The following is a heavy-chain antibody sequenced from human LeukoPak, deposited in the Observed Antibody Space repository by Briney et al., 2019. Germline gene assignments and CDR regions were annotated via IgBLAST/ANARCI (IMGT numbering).Heavy chain of an antibody. J-gene: IGHJ3*02. CDR2: IYWDDDK. V-gene: IGHV2-5*02. CDR3: AHRQAYDSGSSQDDAFDI. Sequence: SGPTLVKPTQTLTLTCTFSGFSLSTSGVGVGWIRQPPGKALEWLALIYWDDDKRYSPSLKSRLTITKVTSKNQVVLTMTNMDPVDTATYYCAHRQAYDSGSSQDDAFDIWGQGTMVTVSS. D-gene: IGHD3-10*01. CDR1: GFSLSTSGVG.